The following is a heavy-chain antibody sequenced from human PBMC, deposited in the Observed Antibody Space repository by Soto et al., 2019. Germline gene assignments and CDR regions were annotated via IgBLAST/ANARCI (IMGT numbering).Heavy chain of an antibody. Sequence: SETLSLTCTVSGGSISSYYWSWIRQPPGKGLEWIGYIYYSGSTNYNASLKSRVTISVDTSKNQFSLNLSSVTAADTAVYYCASDRRYGTRGRFDPWGQGTLVTVSS. CDR3: ASDRRYGTRGRFDP. CDR1: GGSISSYY. D-gene: IGHD3-9*01. CDR2: IYYSGST. V-gene: IGHV4-59*01. J-gene: IGHJ5*02.